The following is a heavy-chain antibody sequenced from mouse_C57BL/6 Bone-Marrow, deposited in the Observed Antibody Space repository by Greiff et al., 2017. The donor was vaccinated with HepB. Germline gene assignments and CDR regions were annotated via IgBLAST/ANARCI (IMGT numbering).Heavy chain of an antibody. Sequence: QVQLKQSGAELARPGASVKLSCKASGYTFTSYGISWVKQRTGQGLEWIGEIYPRSGNNYYNEKFKGKATLTADKSSSTTYMALRSLTSEDSAVYFCAIPFYCYGSSHLDYWGQGTTLTVSS. D-gene: IGHD1-1*01. V-gene: IGHV1-81*01. CDR2: IYPRSGNN. J-gene: IGHJ2*01. CDR1: GYTFTSYG. CDR3: AIPFYCYGSSHLDY.